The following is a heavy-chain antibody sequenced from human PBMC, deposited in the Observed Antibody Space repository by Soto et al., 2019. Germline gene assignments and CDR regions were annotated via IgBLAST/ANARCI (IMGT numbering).Heavy chain of an antibody. CDR2: ISGSGGST. D-gene: IGHD3-3*01. J-gene: IGHJ6*02. Sequence: GGSLRLSCAASGFTFSSYAMSWVRQAPGKGLEWVSAISGSGGSTYYADSVKGRFTISRDNSKNTLYPQMNGLRAEDTAVYYCAKHLRFLEWLHYYYYYGMDVWGQGTTVTVSS. V-gene: IGHV3-23*01. CDR3: AKHLRFLEWLHYYYYYGMDV. CDR1: GFTFSSYA.